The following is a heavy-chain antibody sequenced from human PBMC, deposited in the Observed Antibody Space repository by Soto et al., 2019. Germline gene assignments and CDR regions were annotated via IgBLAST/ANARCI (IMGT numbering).Heavy chain of an antibody. V-gene: IGHV1-18*01. D-gene: IGHD5-12*01. CDR3: ARHHGPTTSETWFDP. Sequence: QVHLVQSGVEVKTPGASVKVSCQASVYTFFTYDISWVRQAPGQGLEWMGWISTYSGDTKYAQKLQGRVTMTTDTSTTTAYLELRSLRSDDTAVYYCARHHGPTTSETWFDPWGQGTLVTVSS. CDR1: VYTFFTYD. J-gene: IGHJ5*02. CDR2: ISTYSGDT.